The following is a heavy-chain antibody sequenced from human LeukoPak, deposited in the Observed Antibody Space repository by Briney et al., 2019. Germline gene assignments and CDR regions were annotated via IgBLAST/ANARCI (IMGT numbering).Heavy chain of an antibody. J-gene: IGHJ3*02. CDR3: ARTISNNYYDSSGYYGDAFDI. D-gene: IGHD3-22*01. CDR2: IIPIFGTA. V-gene: IGHV1-69*05. Sequence: SVKVSCKASGGTFISYAISWVRQAPGQGLEWMGGIIPIFGTANYAQKFQGRVTITTDESTSTAYMELSGLRSEDTAVYYCARTISNNYYDSSGYYGDAFDIWGQGTMVTVSS. CDR1: GGTFISYA.